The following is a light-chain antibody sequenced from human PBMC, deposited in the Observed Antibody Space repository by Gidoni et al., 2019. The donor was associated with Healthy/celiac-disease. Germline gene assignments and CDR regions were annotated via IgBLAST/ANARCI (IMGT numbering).Light chain of an antibody. Sequence: DIQMTQSPSSVSATVGARVTITCRASQGISSRLAWYQQKTGKAPKLLIYDAASWPSRGPSRISSSRSGTDFTLTISSLQPEDFAAYYCRQANSCPFTFGPGTKVEIK. CDR1: QGISSR. V-gene: IGKV1-12*02. J-gene: IGKJ3*01. CDR2: DAA. CDR3: RQANSCPFT.